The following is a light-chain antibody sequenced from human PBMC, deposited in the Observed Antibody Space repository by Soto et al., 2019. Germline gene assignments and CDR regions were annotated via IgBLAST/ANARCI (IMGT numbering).Light chain of an antibody. CDR1: QSVTSR. J-gene: IGKJ4*01. CDR2: GAS. Sequence: DIQMTQSPSTLSASVGDRVTITCRASQSVTSRLAWYQQKPGKAPKLLIYGASNLESGVPSRFSGSGSGTEFTLTISSLQLDDFASYYCQQYNSYSLTFGGGTTVEIK. CDR3: QQYNSYSLT. V-gene: IGKV1-5*01.